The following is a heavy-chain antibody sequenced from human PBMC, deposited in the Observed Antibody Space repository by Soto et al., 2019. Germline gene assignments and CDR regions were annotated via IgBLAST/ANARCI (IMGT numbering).Heavy chain of an antibody. D-gene: IGHD3-3*01. J-gene: IGHJ4*02. Sequence: GGSLRLSCAASGFTFSSYAMSWVRQAQGKGLEWVSAISGSGGSTYYADSVKGRFTISRDNSKNTLYLQMNSLRAEDTAVYYCAKYHDFWSGYYDYWGQGTLVTVSS. CDR3: AKYHDFWSGYYDY. CDR1: GFTFSSYA. CDR2: ISGSGGST. V-gene: IGHV3-23*01.